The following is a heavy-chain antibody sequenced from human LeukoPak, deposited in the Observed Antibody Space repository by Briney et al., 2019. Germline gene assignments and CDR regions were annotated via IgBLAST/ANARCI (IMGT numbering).Heavy chain of an antibody. D-gene: IGHD5-18*01. CDR3: ARTEESGYSYRYFGYYYSMDV. CDR1: GDSISRYY. Sequence: SETLSLTCTVSGDSISRYYWSWIRQPAGKGLEWIGFIYYSGSTHYNPSLKSRVTISVDTSKNQFSLKLSSVTAADTAVYYCARTEESGYSYRYFGYYYSMDVWGKGTTVTVSS. V-gene: IGHV4-59*01. CDR2: IYYSGST. J-gene: IGHJ6*03.